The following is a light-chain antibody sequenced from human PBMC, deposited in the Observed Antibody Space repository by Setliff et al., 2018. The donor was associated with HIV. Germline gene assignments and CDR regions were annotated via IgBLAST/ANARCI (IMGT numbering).Light chain of an antibody. CDR1: SSDVGGYDF. Sequence: QAVVTQPASVSGSPGQSITISCIGTSSDVGGYDFVSWYQQRPGKAPKLIIFDVSERPSGVSHRFSGSKSGNTASLTISGLQTEDEADYFCASYRSPATYVFGIGTK. CDR3: ASYRSPATYV. J-gene: IGLJ1*01. V-gene: IGLV2-14*03. CDR2: DVS.